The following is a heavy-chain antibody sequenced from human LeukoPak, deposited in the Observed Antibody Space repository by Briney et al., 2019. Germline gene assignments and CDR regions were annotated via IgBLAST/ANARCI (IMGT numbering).Heavy chain of an antibody. CDR2: ISYHGSNK. CDR1: GFTFSSYA. V-gene: IGHV3-30*14. D-gene: IGHD4/OR15-4a*01. CDR3: ARRAGAYSHPYDY. J-gene: IGHJ4*02. Sequence: GGSLRLSCAASGFTFSSYAMHWVREAPGKGLEWVAVISYHGSNKNYADSVKGRFTISRDNSKNTLYLQMNSLRAEDTAVYYCARRAGAYSHPYDYWGQGTLVTVSS.